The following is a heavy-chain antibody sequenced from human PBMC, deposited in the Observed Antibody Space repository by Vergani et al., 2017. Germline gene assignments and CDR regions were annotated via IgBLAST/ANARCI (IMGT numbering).Heavy chain of an antibody. CDR2: ISYDGSNK. CDR3: AKVLSSSWSNYYYYYYGMDV. CDR1: GFTFSSYG. V-gene: IGHV3-30*18. D-gene: IGHD6-13*01. J-gene: IGHJ6*02. Sequence: QVQLVESGGGLVKPGGSLRLSCAASGFTFSSYGMHWVRQAPGKGLEWVAVISYDGSNKYYADSVKGRFTISRDNSKNTLYLQMNSLRAEDTAVYYCAKVLSSSWSNYYYYYYGMDVWGQGTTVTVSS.